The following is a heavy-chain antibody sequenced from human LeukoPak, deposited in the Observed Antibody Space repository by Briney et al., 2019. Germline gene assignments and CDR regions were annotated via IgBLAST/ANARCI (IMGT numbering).Heavy chain of an antibody. Sequence: SETLSLTCTVSGGSISSYYWSWIRQPPGKGLEWIGYIYYSGSTYYNPSLKSRVTISVDTSKNQFSLKLSSVTAADTAVYYCAREPLGDYVDYWGQGTLVTVSS. CDR2: IYYSGST. D-gene: IGHD5-24*01. V-gene: IGHV4-59*06. CDR1: GGSISSYY. CDR3: AREPLGDYVDY. J-gene: IGHJ4*02.